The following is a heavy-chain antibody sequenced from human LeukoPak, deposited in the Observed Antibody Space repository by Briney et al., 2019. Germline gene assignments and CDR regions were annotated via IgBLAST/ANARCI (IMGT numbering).Heavy chain of an antibody. Sequence: GGSLRLSCAASGFTVSSNYMSWVRQAPGKGLEWVSVIYSGGSTYYADSVKGRFTISRDSSKNTLSLQTNSLRAEDTAVYYCAGGGSRRTLFDYWGQGTLVTVSS. CDR1: GFTVSSNY. CDR3: AGGGSRRTLFDY. CDR2: IYSGGST. D-gene: IGHD1-26*01. V-gene: IGHV3-66*01. J-gene: IGHJ4*02.